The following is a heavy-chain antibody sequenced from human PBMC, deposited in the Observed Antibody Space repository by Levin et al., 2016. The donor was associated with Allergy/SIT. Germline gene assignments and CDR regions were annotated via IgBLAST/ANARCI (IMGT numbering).Heavy chain of an antibody. D-gene: IGHD6-25*01. CDR1: GDSISDFF. CDR2: IYYDGST. J-gene: IGHJ4*02. V-gene: IGHV4-59*01. CDR3: AREGVGQRPLDY. Sequence: SETLSLTCSVSGDSISDFFWTWIRQPPGKGLEWIGYIYYDGSTKYNPSLKSRTTISRDTSKNRIFLRLTSVTAADTAVYYCAREGVGQRPLDYWGQGTLVSVSS.